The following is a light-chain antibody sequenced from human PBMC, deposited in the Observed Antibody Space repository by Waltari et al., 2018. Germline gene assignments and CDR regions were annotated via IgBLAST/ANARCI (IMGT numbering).Light chain of an antibody. V-gene: IGKV1-13*02. J-gene: IGKJ2*03. Sequence: IHMSQSPSSLSASVGDRVTITCRASQGISSYLNWYQQKPGKAPKLLIYYANSLASGVPSRFSGSGSGTEFTLTISSLQPEDFATYYCQQGNSYPYSFGQGTKVEIK. CDR2: YAN. CDR1: QGISSY. CDR3: QQGNSYPYS.